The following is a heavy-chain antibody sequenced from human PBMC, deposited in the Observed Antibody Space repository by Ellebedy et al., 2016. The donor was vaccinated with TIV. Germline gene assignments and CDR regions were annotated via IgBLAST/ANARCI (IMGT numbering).Heavy chain of an antibody. CDR1: GFTFSSYA. V-gene: IGHV3-30-3*01. CDR3: ARDSGDGYESNHQDY. Sequence: GESLKISXAASGFTFSSYAMHWVRQAPGKGLEWVAVISYDGSNKYYADSVKGRFTISRDNSKNTLYLQMNSLRAEDTAVYYCARDSGDGYESNHQDYWGQGTLVTVSS. J-gene: IGHJ4*02. D-gene: IGHD5-24*01. CDR2: ISYDGSNK.